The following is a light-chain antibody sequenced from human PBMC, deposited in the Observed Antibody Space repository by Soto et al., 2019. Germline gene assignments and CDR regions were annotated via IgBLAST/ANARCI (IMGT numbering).Light chain of an antibody. CDR2: GAS. CDR1: QSISSS. V-gene: IGKV3D-15*01. J-gene: IGKJ5*01. CDR3: QQYKNRPPIT. Sequence: EIVMTQSPATLSVSPGERATLSCRASQSISSSLAWYQQKPGQAPRLLIYGASTRDTGIPARFSGSGSGTEFTLTISSLQSEDFAVYYCQQYKNRPPITFGQGTRLEIK.